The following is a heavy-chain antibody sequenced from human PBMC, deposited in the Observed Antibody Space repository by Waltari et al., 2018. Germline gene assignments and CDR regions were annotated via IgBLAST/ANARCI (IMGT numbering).Heavy chain of an antibody. Sequence: QVQLQQWGAGLLKPSETLSLTCAVYGGSFSGYYWSWIRQPPGKGLEWIGEINHSGSTNYNPSLKSLVTISVDTSKNQFSLRLSSVTAADTAVYYCARITTVTTSAFDIWGQGTMVTVSS. CDR3: ARITTVTTSAFDI. V-gene: IGHV4-34*01. J-gene: IGHJ3*02. CDR1: GGSFSGYY. D-gene: IGHD4-17*01. CDR2: INHSGST.